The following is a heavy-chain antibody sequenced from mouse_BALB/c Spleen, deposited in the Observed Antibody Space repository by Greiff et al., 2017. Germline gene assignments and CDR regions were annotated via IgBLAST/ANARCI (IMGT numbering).Heavy chain of an antibody. Sequence: VQLQQSGPELVKPGASVKISCKASGYAFSSSWMNWVKQRPGQGLEWIGRIYPGDGDTNYNGKFKGKATLTADKSYSTAYMQLSSLTSVDSAVYFCARYYDGGYFDGWGAGTTVTVSS. V-gene: IGHV1-82*01. CDR3: ARYYDGGYFDG. D-gene: IGHD2-3*01. CDR1: GYAFSSSW. CDR2: IYPGDGDT. J-gene: IGHJ1*01.